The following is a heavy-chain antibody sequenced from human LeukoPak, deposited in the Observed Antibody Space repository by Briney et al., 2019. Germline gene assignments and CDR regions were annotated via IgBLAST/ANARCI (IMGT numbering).Heavy chain of an antibody. CDR2: THYSGTT. D-gene: IGHD3-9*01. J-gene: IGHJ4*02. CDR1: GVSIFSYY. CDR3: ATGRSIRYFDY. V-gene: IGHV4-59*08. Sequence: SQTLPLTCTVSGVSIFSYYWNWIRQPPGQGLEWIGYTHYSGTTKYNPALESRVTISVDTSKSQFSLKLSSPTAADTAVYYCATGRSIRYFDYWGQGTLLSVS.